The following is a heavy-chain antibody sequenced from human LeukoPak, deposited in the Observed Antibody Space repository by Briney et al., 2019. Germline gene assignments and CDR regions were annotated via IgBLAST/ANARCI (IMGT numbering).Heavy chain of an antibody. CDR2: IYPGDSDT. V-gene: IGHV5-51*01. Sequence: GESLKISCNGSGYSFTTYWIGWVRQMPGKGLEWMGIIYPGDSDTRYSPSFQGQVTFSADKSISTAYLQWSSLKASDTAIYYCARSIGGTYFDYWGQGALVTVSS. CDR3: ARSIGGTYFDY. CDR1: GYSFTTYW. D-gene: IGHD2-21*01. J-gene: IGHJ4*02.